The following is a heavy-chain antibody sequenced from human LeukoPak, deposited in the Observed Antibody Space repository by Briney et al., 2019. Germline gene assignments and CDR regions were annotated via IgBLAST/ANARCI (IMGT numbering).Heavy chain of an antibody. CDR3: ARGESGYSYGALFDY. J-gene: IGHJ4*02. CDR2: IYYSGST. V-gene: IGHV4-59*01. CDR1: GGSISSYY. Sequence: SETLSLTCTVSGGSISSYYWSWIRQPPGKGLEWIGYIYYSGSTNYNPSLKSRVTISVDTSKNQFSLKLGSVTAADTAVYYCARGESGYSYGALFDYWGQGTLVTVSS. D-gene: IGHD5-18*01.